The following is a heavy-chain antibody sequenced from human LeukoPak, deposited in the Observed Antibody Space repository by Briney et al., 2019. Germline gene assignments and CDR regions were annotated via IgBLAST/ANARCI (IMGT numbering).Heavy chain of an antibody. CDR3: AKGKYDFWSGYYPFDY. J-gene: IGHJ4*02. V-gene: IGHV3-30*18. CDR2: IPYDGSNK. CDR1: GFTFSSYG. Sequence: PGRSLRLSCAASGFTFSSYGMHWVRQAPGKGLEWVAVIPYDGSNKYYADSVKGRFTISRDNSKNTLYLQMNSLRAEDTAVFYCAKGKYDFWSGYYPFDYWGQGTLVTVSS. D-gene: IGHD3-3*01.